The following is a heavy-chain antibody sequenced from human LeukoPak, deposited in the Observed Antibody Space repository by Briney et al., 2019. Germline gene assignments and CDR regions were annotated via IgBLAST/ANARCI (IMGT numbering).Heavy chain of an antibody. CDR1: GGSISTYY. V-gene: IGHV4-4*07. CDR2: ISASGTT. Sequence: SETLSLTCTVSGGSISTYYWSCIRQPAGKGLEWIGRISASGTTNYNPSLKSRVTMSVDTSKNQFSLKLDFVTAADTAVYYCARDGSRGGFDYWGQGTLVTVSS. CDR3: ARDGSRGGFDY. J-gene: IGHJ4*02. D-gene: IGHD1-26*01.